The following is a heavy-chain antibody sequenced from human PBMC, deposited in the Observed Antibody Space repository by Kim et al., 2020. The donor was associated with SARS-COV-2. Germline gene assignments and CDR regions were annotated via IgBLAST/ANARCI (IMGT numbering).Heavy chain of an antibody. CDR3: ARGEYYYDS. V-gene: IGHV4-30-2*01. Sequence: SETLSLTCAVSGASVTSGGSSWSWIRQPPGKGLEWIGYMYLNGNTYSNPSLKSRLSISVDRSKNQFSLNLTCVTAAETAVYYCARGEYYYDSWSPGTLVTVSS. CDR1: GASVTSGGSS. J-gene: IGHJ4*02. CDR2: MYLNGNT.